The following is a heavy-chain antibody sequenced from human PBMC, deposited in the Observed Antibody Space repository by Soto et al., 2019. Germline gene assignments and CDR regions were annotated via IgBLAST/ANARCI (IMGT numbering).Heavy chain of an antibody. J-gene: IGHJ6*02. CDR3: VKDASSGLPYFDAMDV. CDR2: ILDDGSKK. Sequence: QVQLVESGGGVVQPGRSLRLSCAASGFTFSSYGMHWVRQAPGKGLEWVAVILDDGSKKYYADSVKGRFTIARDNSKNTRYLQMSSLRAEDTALYYCVKDASSGLPYFDAMDVWGQGTTVTVSS. CDR1: GFTFSSYG. V-gene: IGHV3-30*18. D-gene: IGHD6-19*01.